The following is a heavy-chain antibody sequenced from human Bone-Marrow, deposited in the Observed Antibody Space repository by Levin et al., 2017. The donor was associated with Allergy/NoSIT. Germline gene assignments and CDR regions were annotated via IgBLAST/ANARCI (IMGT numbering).Heavy chain of an antibody. D-gene: IGHD1-26*01. CDR1: GFTFSSYS. CDR2: ISSSSSYI. J-gene: IGHJ4*02. Sequence: GESLKISCAASGFTFSSYSMNWVRQAPGKGLEWVSSISSSSSYIYYADSVKGRFTISRDNAKNSLYLQMNSLRAEDTAVYYCAREGNSGSYYFDYWGQGTLVTVSS. V-gene: IGHV3-21*01. CDR3: AREGNSGSYYFDY.